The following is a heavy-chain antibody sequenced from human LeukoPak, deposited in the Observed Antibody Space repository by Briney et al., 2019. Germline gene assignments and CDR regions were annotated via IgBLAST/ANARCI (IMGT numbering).Heavy chain of an antibody. CDR1: GFTFSSYS. D-gene: IGHD3-3*01. J-gene: IGHJ4*02. CDR3: ARGTIWYGVVAYYFDY. V-gene: IGHV3-21*01. CDR2: ISSSSSYI. Sequence: GGSLRLSCAASGFTFSSYSMNWVRQAPGKGLEWVSSISSSSSYIYHADSVKGRFTISRDNAKNSLYLQMNSLRAEDTAVYYCARGTIWYGVVAYYFDYWGQGTLVTVSS.